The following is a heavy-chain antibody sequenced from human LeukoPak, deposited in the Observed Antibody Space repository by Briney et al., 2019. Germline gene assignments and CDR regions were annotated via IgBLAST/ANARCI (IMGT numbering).Heavy chain of an antibody. Sequence: GGSLRLSCAASGFTFDTYGMHWVRQAPGKGLEWVAVIWYDGSSKYYADSVKGRFTISRDNSKNTLYLQMNSLRAEDTAVYYCARDRIAVAGTENWFDPWGQGTLVTVSS. CDR2: IWYDGSSK. V-gene: IGHV3-33*01. D-gene: IGHD6-19*01. J-gene: IGHJ5*02. CDR1: GFTFDTYG. CDR3: ARDRIAVAGTENWFDP.